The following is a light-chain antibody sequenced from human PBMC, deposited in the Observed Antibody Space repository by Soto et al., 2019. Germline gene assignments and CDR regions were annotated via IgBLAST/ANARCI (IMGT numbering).Light chain of an antibody. J-gene: IGKJ5*01. CDR1: QSLSSN. V-gene: IGKV3-15*01. CDR3: QQYNNGPIT. CDR2: GAS. Sequence: TQSPSTLSASPGERATVSCRASQSLSSNLDWYQQKPGQAPRLLIIGASDRVTGIPARFSGSGSGTEFTLTISSLQSEDFEIYYCQQYNNGPITFGQGTRLEIK.